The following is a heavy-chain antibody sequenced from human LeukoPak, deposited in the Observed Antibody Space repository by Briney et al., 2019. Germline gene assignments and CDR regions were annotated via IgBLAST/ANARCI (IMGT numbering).Heavy chain of an antibody. CDR1: GFTFSSYW. CDR3: ARGGGYAVFDI. CDR2: INSDGNTT. Sequence: GGSLRLSCADSGFTFSSYWMHWVRQARGKGLVWVSRINSDGNTTIYADSVKGRFTISRDNAKNTLYLQMNSLRAEDTAVYYCARGGGYAVFDIWGQGTMVTVSS. V-gene: IGHV3-74*01. J-gene: IGHJ3*02. D-gene: IGHD5-12*01.